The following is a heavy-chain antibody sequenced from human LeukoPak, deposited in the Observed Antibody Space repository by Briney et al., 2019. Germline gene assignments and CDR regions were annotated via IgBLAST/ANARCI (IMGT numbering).Heavy chain of an antibody. J-gene: IGHJ4*02. Sequence: PGGSLRLSCAASGFTFTNYAMSWVRQTPGKGLEWVSAMSNSGGSTYYADAVKGRFIISRDNSKNTLYLQVKSLRAEDTAVYYCAKVSYGSGSYYFPLWGQGTLVTVSS. D-gene: IGHD3-10*01. V-gene: IGHV3-23*01. CDR1: GFTFTNYA. CDR2: MSNSGGST. CDR3: AKVSYGSGSYYFPL.